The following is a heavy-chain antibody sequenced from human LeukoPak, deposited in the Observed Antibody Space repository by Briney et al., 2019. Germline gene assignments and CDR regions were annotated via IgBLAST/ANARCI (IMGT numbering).Heavy chain of an antibody. CDR2: INHSGST. J-gene: IGHJ4*02. D-gene: IGHD3-10*01. Sequence: PSETLSLTCAVYGGSFSGYYWSWIRQPPGKGLEWIGEINHSGSTNYNTSLKSRVTVSVDTSKNQFSLRLSSVTAADTAIYYCARAGPMVWDRFAYWGQGTLVTVSS. V-gene: IGHV4-34*01. CDR3: ARAGPMVWDRFAY. CDR1: GGSFSGYY.